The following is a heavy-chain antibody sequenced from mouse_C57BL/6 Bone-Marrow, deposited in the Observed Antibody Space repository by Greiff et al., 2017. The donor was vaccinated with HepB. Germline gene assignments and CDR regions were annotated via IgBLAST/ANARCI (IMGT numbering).Heavy chain of an antibody. CDR3: ARSPYYYGSSGRFAY. CDR1: GYTFTGYW. Sequence: VKLMESGAELMKPGASVKLSCKATGYTFTGYWIEWVKQRPGHGLEWIGEILPGSGSTNYNEKFKGKATFTADTSSNTAYMQLSSLTTEDSAIYYCARSPYYYGSSGRFAYWGQGTLVTVSA. J-gene: IGHJ3*01. CDR2: ILPGSGST. D-gene: IGHD1-1*01. V-gene: IGHV1-9*01.